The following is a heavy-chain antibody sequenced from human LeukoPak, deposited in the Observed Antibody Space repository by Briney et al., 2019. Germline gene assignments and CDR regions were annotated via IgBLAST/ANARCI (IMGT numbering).Heavy chain of an antibody. V-gene: IGHV1-18*01. Sequence: GASVKVSCKASGYTFTSYGISWVRQAPGQGLGWVGWISAYNGNTNYAQKLQGRVTMTTDTSTSTAYMELRSLRSDDTAVYYCARDHGYSSGWYQRNDAFDIWGQGTMVTVSS. J-gene: IGHJ3*02. CDR2: ISAYNGNT. D-gene: IGHD6-19*01. CDR1: GYTFTSYG. CDR3: ARDHGYSSGWYQRNDAFDI.